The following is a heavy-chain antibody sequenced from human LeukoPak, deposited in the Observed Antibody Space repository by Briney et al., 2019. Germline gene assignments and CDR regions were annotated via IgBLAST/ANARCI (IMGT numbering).Heavy chain of an antibody. CDR3: AKDTYYYDSSGSYFDAFDI. D-gene: IGHD3-22*01. CDR1: GFTFSSYA. V-gene: IGHV3-23*01. Sequence: GGSLRLSCAASGFTFSSYAMSWVRQAPGKGLEWVSAISGSGGSTYYADSVKGRFTISRDNSKNTLYLQMTSLRAEDTAIYYCAKDTYYYDSSGSYFDAFDIWGQGTMVTVSS. CDR2: ISGSGGST. J-gene: IGHJ3*02.